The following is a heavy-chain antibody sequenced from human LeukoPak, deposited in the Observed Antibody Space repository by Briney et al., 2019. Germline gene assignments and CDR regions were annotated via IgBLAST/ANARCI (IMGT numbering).Heavy chain of an antibody. V-gene: IGHV3-11*04. CDR3: ARDLHYGDSDGVYY. D-gene: IGHD4-17*01. CDR1: GFTFSDYY. CDR2: ISSSGSTI. J-gene: IGHJ4*02. Sequence: GGSLRLSCAASGFTFSDYYMSWIRQAPGKGLEWVSYISSSGSTIYYADAGKGRFTISRDNAKNSLYLQMNSLRAEDTAVYYCARDLHYGDSDGVYYWGQGTLVTVSS.